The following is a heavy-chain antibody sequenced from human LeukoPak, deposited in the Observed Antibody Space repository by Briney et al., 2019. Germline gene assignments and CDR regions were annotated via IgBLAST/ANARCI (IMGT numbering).Heavy chain of an antibody. CDR1: GGSISSYY. J-gene: IGHJ3*02. D-gene: IGHD4-11*01. V-gene: IGHV4-59*08. Sequence: SETLSLTCTVSGGSISSYYWTWIRQPPGKALEWIGFIYYSGSTHYSPSLKSRVTISVDTSKNHFSLRLSSVTAADTAVYYCARRGDYDAFDIWGQGTLVTVSS. CDR3: ARRGDYDAFDI. CDR2: IYYSGST.